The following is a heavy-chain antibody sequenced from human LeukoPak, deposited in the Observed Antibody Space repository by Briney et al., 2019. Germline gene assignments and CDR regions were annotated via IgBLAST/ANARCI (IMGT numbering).Heavy chain of an antibody. Sequence: GGSLRLSCAASGFTFSSYGMHWVRQAPGKGLEWVAVISNDGSNKYYADSVKGRFTISRDNSKNTLYLQMNSLRADDTAVYYCAKDVALFYCSGGSCRLGYFVLWGRGTLVTVSS. CDR2: ISNDGSNK. CDR3: AKDVALFYCSGGSCRLGYFVL. V-gene: IGHV3-30*18. D-gene: IGHD2-15*01. CDR1: GFTFSSYG. J-gene: IGHJ2*01.